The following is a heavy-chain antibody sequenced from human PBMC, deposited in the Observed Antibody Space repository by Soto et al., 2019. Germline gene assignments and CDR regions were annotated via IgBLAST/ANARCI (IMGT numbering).Heavy chain of an antibody. J-gene: IGHJ4*02. V-gene: IGHV3-33*01. CDR2: IWYDGSNK. Sequence: QVQLVESGGGVVQPGRSLRLSCAASGFTFSSYGMHWVRQAPGKGLEWVAVIWYDGSNKYYADSVKGRFTISRDNSKNTLYLQMNSLRAEATAVYYCARDDDSSSWTVFPDYWGQGTLVTVSS. D-gene: IGHD6-13*01. CDR1: GFTFSSYG. CDR3: ARDDDSSSWTVFPDY.